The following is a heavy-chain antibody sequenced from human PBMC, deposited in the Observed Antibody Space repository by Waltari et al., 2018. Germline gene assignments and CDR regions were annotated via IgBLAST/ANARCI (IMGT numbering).Heavy chain of an antibody. V-gene: IGHV3-7*01. CDR2: INQDGRDK. Sequence: EVHLVQSGGGLIQPGGSLRLSCGVSGFTFKNYWMTWVRQAPRKGIWGLAKINQDGRDKNYVDAVEGRFTISRDNAQNSVYLQMNSLRAEDTAVYYCARDVPNGYFDYWGSGTLVTVSS. CDR3: ARDVPNGYFDY. CDR1: GFTFKNYW. D-gene: IGHD1-1*01. J-gene: IGHJ4*02.